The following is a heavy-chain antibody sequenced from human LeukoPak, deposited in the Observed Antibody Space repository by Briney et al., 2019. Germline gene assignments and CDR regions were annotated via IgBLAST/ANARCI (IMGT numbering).Heavy chain of an antibody. CDR3: AKDPYMDV. CDR1: VFSFADAT. J-gene: IGHJ6*03. CDR2: INWNSGTM. V-gene: IGHV3-9*01. Sequence: GGSLRLSCAASVFSFADATMHWVRQVPGKGLEWVSGINWNSGTMGYADSVKGRFTVSRDNAKNSLYLQMNSLKTEDTALYYCAKDPYMDVWGKGTTVTVSS.